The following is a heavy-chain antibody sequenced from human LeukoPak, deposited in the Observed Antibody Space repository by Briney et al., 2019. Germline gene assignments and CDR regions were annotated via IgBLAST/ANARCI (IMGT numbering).Heavy chain of an antibody. Sequence: GGSLRLSCAASGFTFSSYWMSWVRQAPGKGLEWVANIKQDGSEKYYVDSVKGRFTISRDNSKNTLNLQMNSLRTEDTAVYYCAKEGGAYESSDLDYWGQGTLVTVSS. CDR1: GFTFSSYW. CDR2: IKQDGSEK. V-gene: IGHV3-7*01. J-gene: IGHJ4*02. CDR3: AKEGGAYESSDLDY. D-gene: IGHD3-22*01.